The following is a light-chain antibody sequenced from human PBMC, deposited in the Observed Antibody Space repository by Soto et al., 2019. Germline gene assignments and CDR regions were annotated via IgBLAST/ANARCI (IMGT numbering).Light chain of an antibody. CDR1: SSDVGSYNY. CDR2: DVN. CDR3: CSYTGSYTGV. J-gene: IGLJ3*02. Sequence: QSVLTQPRSVSGSPGQSVTISCTGTSSDVGSYNYVSWYQQHPGKAPKFMIYDVNKRPSGVPDRFSGSKSGNTASLTISGLQAEDEADYYCCSYTGSYTGVFGGGTKLTVL. V-gene: IGLV2-11*01.